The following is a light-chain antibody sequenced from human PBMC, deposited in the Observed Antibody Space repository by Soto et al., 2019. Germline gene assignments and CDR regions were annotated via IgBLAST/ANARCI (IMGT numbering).Light chain of an antibody. CDR3: QQRSNWPPIT. CDR1: QGVSSH. CDR2: EVS. J-gene: IGKJ5*01. Sequence: IQLTQFPSSLSASVGDRVTITCRASQGVSSHLAWHQQKPGKAPKLLIYEVSTLQSGVSSRFSGSGSGTDFTLTISSLQPDDAALYYCQQRSNWPPITFGQGTRLEIK. V-gene: IGKV1-9*01.